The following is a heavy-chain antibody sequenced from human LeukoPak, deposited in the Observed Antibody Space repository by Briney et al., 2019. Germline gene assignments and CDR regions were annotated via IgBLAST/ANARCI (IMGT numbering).Heavy chain of an antibody. D-gene: IGHD6-19*01. CDR3: APSFSSSGWYYFDY. J-gene: IGHJ4*02. CDR2: ISWNSGSI. Sequence: PGRSLRLSCASSGFTFDDYAMHWVPQAPGKGLEGVSGISWNSGSIGYADSVKGRFTISRDNAKNSLYLQMNSLRAEDTALYYCAPSFSSSGWYYFDYWGQGTLVTVSS. CDR1: GFTFDDYA. V-gene: IGHV3-9*01.